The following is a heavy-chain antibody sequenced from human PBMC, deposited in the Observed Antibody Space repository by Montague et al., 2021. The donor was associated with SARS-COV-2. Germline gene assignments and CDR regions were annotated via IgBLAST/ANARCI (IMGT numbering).Heavy chain of an antibody. CDR2: IYYSGTT. CDR3: ARHRDNLGSLNWFAP. CDR1: AGAIRDTDYF. D-gene: IGHD3-16*01. J-gene: IGHJ5*02. V-gene: IGHV4-39*01. Sequence: SETLSLTCTVSAGAIRDTDYFWGWIRQPPGKGLEWIGSIYYSGTTYHNPSLNSRVTISVDTSKNQFSLKLSSVTAADTAVYFCARHRDNLGSLNWFAPWGQGTLVTVSS.